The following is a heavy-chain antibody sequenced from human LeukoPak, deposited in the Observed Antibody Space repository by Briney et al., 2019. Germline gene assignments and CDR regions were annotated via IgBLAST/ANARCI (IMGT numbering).Heavy chain of an antibody. CDR2: IKQDGSEK. D-gene: IGHD3-10*01. J-gene: IGHJ3*02. V-gene: IGHV3-7*03. CDR1: GFPLSSYW. CDR3: ARDWVAGVPFDAFDI. Sequence: PGGALRLSCAAPGFPLSSYWMSWVRPAPGKGLEGGANIKQDGSEKYYVDSVKGRFTISRDNAKNSLYLHMNSLTAEDTAMYYCARDWVAGVPFDAFDIWGQGTMVSVSS.